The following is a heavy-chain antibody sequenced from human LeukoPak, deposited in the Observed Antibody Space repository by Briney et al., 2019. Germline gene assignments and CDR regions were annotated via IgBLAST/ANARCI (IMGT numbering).Heavy chain of an antibody. CDR3: AKDQGTAIFGMIIPDWYFDL. CDR2: ISGGSNHI. CDR1: GCIFSSYA. D-gene: IGHD3-3*01. Sequence: GGSLRLSCAASGCIFSSYAMNWVRQAPVKGLEWVSSISGGSNHINCAGCVKGRFTTSRDNSQNTLYLQMNSLRADDTAVYYCAKDQGTAIFGMIIPDWYFDLWGRGTLVTVSS. V-gene: IGHV3-23*01. J-gene: IGHJ2*01.